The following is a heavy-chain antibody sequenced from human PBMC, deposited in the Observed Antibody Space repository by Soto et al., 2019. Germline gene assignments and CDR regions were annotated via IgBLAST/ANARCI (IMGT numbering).Heavy chain of an antibody. CDR3: VGFGGYCSGDICYPYSFDL. Sequence: ASVKVSCKASGYTFTSYGISWVRQAPGQGLEWMGWISAYNGNTNYAQKLQGRVTMTTDTSTSTAYMELRSLRAYDTAVDYCVGFGGYCSGDICYPYSFDLWGKEKMVTVSS. D-gene: IGHD2-15*01. CDR1: GYTFTSYG. V-gene: IGHV1-18*01. J-gene: IGHJ3*01. CDR2: ISAYNGNT.